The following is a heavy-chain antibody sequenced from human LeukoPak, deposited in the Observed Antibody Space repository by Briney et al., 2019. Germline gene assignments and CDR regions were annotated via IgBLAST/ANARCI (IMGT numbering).Heavy chain of an antibody. D-gene: IGHD2-2*02. CDR2: ISSSGSTI. Sequence: GGSLRLSCAASGFTFSDYYMSWIRQAPGKGLEWVSHISSSGSTIYNADSVKGRFTISRDNAKNSLYLQMNSLRAEDTAVYYCARVVPAAISKRYTWFDPWGQGTLVIVSS. CDR3: ARVVPAAISKRYTWFDP. J-gene: IGHJ5*02. V-gene: IGHV3-11*01. CDR1: GFTFSDYY.